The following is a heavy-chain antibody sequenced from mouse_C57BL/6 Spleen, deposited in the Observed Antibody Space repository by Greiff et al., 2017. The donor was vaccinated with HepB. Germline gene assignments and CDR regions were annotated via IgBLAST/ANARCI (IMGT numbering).Heavy chain of an antibody. CDR2: IYPRSGNT. V-gene: IGHV1-81*01. Sequence: QVHVKQSGAELARPGASVKLSCKASGYTFTSYGISWVKQRTGQGLEWIGEIYPRSGNTYYNEKFKGKATLTADKSSSTAYMELRSLTSEDSAVYFCARDGKNFDYWGQGTSVTVSS. CDR1: GYTFTSYG. J-gene: IGHJ4*01. CDR3: ARDGKNFDY. D-gene: IGHD1-1*01.